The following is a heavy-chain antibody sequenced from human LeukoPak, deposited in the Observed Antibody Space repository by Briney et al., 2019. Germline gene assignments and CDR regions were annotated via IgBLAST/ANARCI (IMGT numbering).Heavy chain of an antibody. CDR1: GGSFSGYY. Sequence: SETLSLTCAVYGGSFSGYYWSWIRQPPGKGLEWIGEINHSGSTDYNPSLKSRVTISVDTSKNQFSLKLSSVTAADTAVYYCARGEYCSSTSCYPNWFDPWGQGTLVTVSS. V-gene: IGHV4-34*01. J-gene: IGHJ5*02. D-gene: IGHD2-2*01. CDR2: INHSGST. CDR3: ARGEYCSSTSCYPNWFDP.